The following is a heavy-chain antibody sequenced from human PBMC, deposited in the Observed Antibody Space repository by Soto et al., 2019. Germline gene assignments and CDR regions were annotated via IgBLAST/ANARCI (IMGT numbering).Heavy chain of an antibody. V-gene: IGHV4-4*07. CDR3: ARGGGVPALGDP. Sequence: QVQLEGSGPGLVKPSETLSLICSVSGVSMRNSYWTWIRQSAGKGLEWIGRISTSGNTNYNPSLNSRLTMSVDTSKNQVSLKLTSGTAADTAVYYWARGGGVPALGDPWGQGTLVTVSS. D-gene: IGHD3-16*01. CDR1: GVSMRNSY. J-gene: IGHJ5*02. CDR2: ISTSGNT.